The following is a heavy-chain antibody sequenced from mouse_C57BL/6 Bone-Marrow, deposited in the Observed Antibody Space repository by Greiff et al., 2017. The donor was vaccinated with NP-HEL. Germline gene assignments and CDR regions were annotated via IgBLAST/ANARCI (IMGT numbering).Heavy chain of an antibody. J-gene: IGHJ1*03. CDR2: ISYDGSN. CDR3: AREGDSNYDWYFDV. CDR1: GYSITSGYY. V-gene: IGHV3-6*01. Sequence: VQLKESGPGLVKPSQSLSLTCSVTGYSITSGYYWNWIRQFPGNKLEWMGYISYDGSNNYNPSLKNRISITRDPSKNQFFLKLNSVTTEDTATYYCAREGDSNYDWYFDVWGTGTTVTVSS. D-gene: IGHD2-5*01.